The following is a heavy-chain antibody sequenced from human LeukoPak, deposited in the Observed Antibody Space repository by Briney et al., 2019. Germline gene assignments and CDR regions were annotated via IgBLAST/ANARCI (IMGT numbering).Heavy chain of an antibody. J-gene: IGHJ3*02. CDR2: IYSGGST. Sequence: GGSLRLSCAASGFTVSSNYMSWVRQAPGKGLEWVSVIYSGGSTYYADSVKGRFTISRDNSKNTLYLQMNSLRAEDTTMYYCARVMLPYCTSSNCPDAFDIWGQGTKVTVSS. CDR1: GFTVSSNY. V-gene: IGHV3-66*01. D-gene: IGHD2-2*01. CDR3: ARVMLPYCTSSNCPDAFDI.